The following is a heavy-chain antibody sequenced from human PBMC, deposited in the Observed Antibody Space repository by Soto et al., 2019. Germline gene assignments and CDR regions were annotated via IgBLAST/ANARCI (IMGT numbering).Heavy chain of an antibody. CDR3: TRVRGLRLGELSSTTDFDY. CDR2: IRSKAYGGTT. J-gene: IGHJ4*02. CDR1: GFTFGDYA. Sequence: GGSLRLSCTASGFTFGDYAMSWFRQAPGKGLEWVGFIRSKAYGGTTEYAASVKGRFTISRDDSKSIAYLQMNSLKTEDTAVYYCTRVRGLRLGELSSTTDFDYWGQGTLVTVSS. V-gene: IGHV3-49*03. D-gene: IGHD3-16*02.